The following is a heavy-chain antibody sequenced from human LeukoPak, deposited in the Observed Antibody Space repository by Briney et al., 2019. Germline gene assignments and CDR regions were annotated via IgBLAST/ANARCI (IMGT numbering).Heavy chain of an antibody. CDR1: EFIFSNFA. D-gene: IGHD3-22*01. CDR3: AKDLLQTFFFDSSGYYSDAFGM. J-gene: IGHJ3*02. CDR2: ISGSGDNT. Sequence: PGGSRRLSCAASEFIFSNFAMSWVRQAPGKGLEWVSTISGSGDNTFYGDSVKGRFTISRDNSKNTLSLHMNTLRAEDTAVYYCAKDLLQTFFFDSSGYYSDAFGMWGQGTMVTVSP. V-gene: IGHV3-23*01.